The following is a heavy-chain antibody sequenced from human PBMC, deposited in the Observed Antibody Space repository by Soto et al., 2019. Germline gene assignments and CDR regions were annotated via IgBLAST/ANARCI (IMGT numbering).Heavy chain of an antibody. J-gene: IGHJ4*02. D-gene: IGHD2-15*01. Sequence: QLQLQESGPGLVKPSETLSLTCTVSGGSISSSSYYWGWIRQPPGKGLEWIGSIYYSGSTYYNQSLKSRVTISVHTSKNQFSLKLSAVTSADTAGYYCARHTPAISISDHWGQGTLVTVSS. CDR3: ARHTPAISISDH. CDR2: IYYSGST. CDR1: GGSISSSSYY. V-gene: IGHV4-39*01.